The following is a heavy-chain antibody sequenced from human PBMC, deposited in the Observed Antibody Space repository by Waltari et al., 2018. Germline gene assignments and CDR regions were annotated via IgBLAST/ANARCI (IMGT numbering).Heavy chain of an antibody. CDR3: ARGPRGYCSGGSCYPRLSWFDP. CDR1: GGSFSGYY. V-gene: IGHV4-34*01. Sequence: QVQLQQWGAGLLKPSETLSLTCAVYGGSFSGYYWSWIRQPPGKGLEWIGEINHSGSTNYNPSLQSRVTISVDTSKNQFSLKLSSVTAADTAVYYCARGPRGYCSGGSCYPRLSWFDPWGQGTLVTVSS. D-gene: IGHD2-15*01. CDR2: INHSGST. J-gene: IGHJ5*02.